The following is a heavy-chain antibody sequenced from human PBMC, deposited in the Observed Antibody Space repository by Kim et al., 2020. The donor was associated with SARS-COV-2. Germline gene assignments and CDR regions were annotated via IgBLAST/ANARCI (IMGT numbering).Heavy chain of an antibody. Sequence: GGSLRLSCAASGFTFSSYWMSWVRQAPGKGLEWVANIKQDGSEKYYVDSVKGRFTISRDNAKNSLYLQMNSLRAEDTAVYYCARDRGGYSYGLFDYWGQGTLVTVSS. J-gene: IGHJ4*02. CDR3: ARDRGGYSYGLFDY. D-gene: IGHD5-18*01. V-gene: IGHV3-7*03. CDR2: IKQDGSEK. CDR1: GFTFSSYW.